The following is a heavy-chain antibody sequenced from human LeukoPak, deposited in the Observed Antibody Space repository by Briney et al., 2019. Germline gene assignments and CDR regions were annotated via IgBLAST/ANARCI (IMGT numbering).Heavy chain of an antibody. Sequence: ASVKVSCKASVYTFTSYYMYWVRQAPGQGLEWMGMINSSGGNTSYAQNFQGRVTMTRDTSARLVYMELRSLRSEDTAVYYCARENTYGYSYGMDVWGQGTTVTVSS. J-gene: IGHJ6*02. CDR2: INSSGGNT. V-gene: IGHV1-46*01. CDR1: VYTFTSYY. CDR3: ARENTYGYSYGMDV. D-gene: IGHD3-22*01.